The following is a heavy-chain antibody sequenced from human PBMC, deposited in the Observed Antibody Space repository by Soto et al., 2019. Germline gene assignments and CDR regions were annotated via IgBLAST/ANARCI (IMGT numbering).Heavy chain of an antibody. CDR2: ISFEGNTQ. V-gene: IGHV3-30*05. D-gene: IGHD1-26*01. CDR3: ARGGAMGVDY. Sequence: QVHLVESGGGVVQPGRSLRLSCAASGFTLSRYGMHWVRQAPGKGLEWVAVISFEGNTQYYADSVKGRFTISRDNSKDTLSLQIHSLRPEDTAVYYCARGGAMGVDYWGQGTLVTVSS. J-gene: IGHJ4*02. CDR1: GFTLSRYG.